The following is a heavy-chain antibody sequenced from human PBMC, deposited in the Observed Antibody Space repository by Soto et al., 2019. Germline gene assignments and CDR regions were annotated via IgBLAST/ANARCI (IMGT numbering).Heavy chain of an antibody. CDR2: ISYDGSNK. J-gene: IGHJ4*02. V-gene: IGHV3-30*18. Sequence: PGGSLRLSCAASGFTFSSYGMHWVRQAPGKGLEWVAVISYDGSNKYYADSVKGRFTISRDNSKNTLYLQMNSLRAEDTAVYYCAKDPHGDYVLDYWGQGTRVTVSS. CDR1: GFTFSSYG. CDR3: AKDPHGDYVLDY. D-gene: IGHD4-17*01.